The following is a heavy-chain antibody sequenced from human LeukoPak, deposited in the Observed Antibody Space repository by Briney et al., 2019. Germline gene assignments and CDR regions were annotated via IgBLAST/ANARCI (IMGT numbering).Heavy chain of an antibody. V-gene: IGHV3-48*04. CDR1: GLTFSSYS. D-gene: IGHD4-17*01. J-gene: IGHJ4*02. CDR2: ISSSSSTI. CDR3: AKTPHDYGDLYFDY. Sequence: GGSLRLSCAASGLTFSSYSMNWVRQAPGKGLEWVSYISSSSSTIYYADSVKGRFTISRDNAKNSLYLQMNSLRAEDTAVYYCAKTPHDYGDLYFDYWGQGTLVTVSS.